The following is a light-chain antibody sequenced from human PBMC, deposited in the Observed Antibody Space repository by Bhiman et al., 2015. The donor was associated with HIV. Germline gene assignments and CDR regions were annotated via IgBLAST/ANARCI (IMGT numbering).Light chain of an antibody. CDR1: SSNIGSHA. J-gene: IGLJ3*02. CDR3: AAWDDSLSGQV. CDR2: NNN. Sequence: QSVLTQPPSASGTPGQRVTISCSGSSSNIGSHAISWYQQLPGTAPKLVIYNNNQRPSGVPDRFSGSKSGTSASLAISGLRSEDEADYYCAAWDDSLSGQVFGGGTKLTVL. V-gene: IGLV1-47*01.